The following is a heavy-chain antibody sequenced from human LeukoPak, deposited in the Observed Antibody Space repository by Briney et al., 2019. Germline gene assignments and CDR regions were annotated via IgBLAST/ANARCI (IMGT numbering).Heavy chain of an antibody. CDR1: GYTFTDYS. J-gene: IGHJ5*02. V-gene: IGHV1-2*02. CDR3: ALIAAAVPGFDP. D-gene: IGHD6-13*01. Sequence: ASVKVSCKTSGYTFTDYSIHWVQQAPGQGLEWMGWIKPNSGGTNYAQKLQGRVTMTTDTSTSTAYMELRSLRSDDTAVYYCALIAAAVPGFDPWGQGTLVTVSS. CDR2: IKPNSGGT.